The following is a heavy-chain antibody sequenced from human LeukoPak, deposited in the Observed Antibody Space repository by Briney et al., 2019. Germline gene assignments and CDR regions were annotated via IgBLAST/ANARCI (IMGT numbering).Heavy chain of an antibody. J-gene: IGHJ4*02. V-gene: IGHV3-23*01. CDR3: AKDPSSWYYFDY. CDR1: GFTFSSYA. D-gene: IGHD6-13*01. CDR2: ISGSGGST. Sequence: GGSLRLSCAASGFTFSSYAMSWVRQAPGKGLEWVSAISGSGGSTYYADSVKGRSTISRDNSKNTLYLQMNSLRAEDTAVYYCAKDPSSWYYFDYWGQGTLVTVSS.